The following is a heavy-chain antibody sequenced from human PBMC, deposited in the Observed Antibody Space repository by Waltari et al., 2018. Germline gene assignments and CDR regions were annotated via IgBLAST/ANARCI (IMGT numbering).Heavy chain of an antibody. V-gene: IGHV3-7*01. D-gene: IGHD1-1*01. CDR2: INQDGRDK. Sequence: EVHLVQSGGGLIQPGGSLRISCGVLGFTFKNYWMTWVRQAPGKGLEWVANINQDGRDKNYVDSVEGRFTISRDNAQNSVYLQMNSLRAEDTAVYYCARDVPNGYFDYWGSGTLVTVSS. J-gene: IGHJ4*02. CDR3: ARDVPNGYFDY. CDR1: GFTFKNYW.